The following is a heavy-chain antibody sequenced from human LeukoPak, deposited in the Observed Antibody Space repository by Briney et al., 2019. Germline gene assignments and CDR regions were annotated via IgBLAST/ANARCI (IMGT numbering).Heavy chain of an antibody. Sequence: SETLSLTCTVSGGSISSSSYYWGWIRQPPGQGLEWIGSIYYSGSTYYNPSLKSRVTISVDTSKNQFSLKLSSVTAADTAVYYCARHLLVISGNWFDPWGQGTLVTVSS. CDR2: IYYSGST. J-gene: IGHJ5*02. CDR3: ARHLLVISGNWFDP. V-gene: IGHV4-39*01. CDR1: GGSISSSSYY. D-gene: IGHD2-8*02.